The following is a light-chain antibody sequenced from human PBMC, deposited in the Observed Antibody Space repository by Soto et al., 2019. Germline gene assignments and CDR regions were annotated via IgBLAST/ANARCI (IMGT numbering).Light chain of an antibody. CDR3: QQYNNWPLT. CDR1: QIVSSS. CDR2: GAS. J-gene: IGKJ4*01. V-gene: IGKV3-15*01. Sequence: EVVMTPSPATLSVSPGERATLSFRASQIVSSSLAWYQQKPGQAPRLLIYGASTRATGIPAWFSGSGSGTEFTLTISSLQSDEFAVYYCQQYNNWPLTFGGGTKVEI.